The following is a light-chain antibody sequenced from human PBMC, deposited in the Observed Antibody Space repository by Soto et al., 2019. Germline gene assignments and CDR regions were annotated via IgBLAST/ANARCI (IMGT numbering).Light chain of an antibody. CDR2: GAS. CDR1: QSVSSSY. J-gene: IGKJ1*01. CDR3: QQYGSSPPWT. V-gene: IGKV3-20*01. Sequence: IVLTKSPGTVSLSPRERATLSCMASQSVSSSYLAWYQQKPGQAPRLLIYGASSRATGIPDRFSGSGSGTDFTLTISRLEPEDFAVYYCQQYGSSPPWTFGQGTKVDIK.